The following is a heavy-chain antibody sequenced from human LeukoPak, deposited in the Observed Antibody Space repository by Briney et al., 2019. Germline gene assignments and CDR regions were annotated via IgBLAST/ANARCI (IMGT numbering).Heavy chain of an antibody. CDR2: ISYDGSNK. Sequence: GGSLRLSCAASGFTFSSYWMSWVRQAPGKGLEWVAVISYDGSNKYYADSVKGRFTISRDNSKNTLYLQMNSLRAEDTAVYYCARAITGPLYYYFDYWSQGTLVTVSS. J-gene: IGHJ4*02. V-gene: IGHV3-30-3*01. CDR3: ARAITGPLYYYFDY. CDR1: GFTFSSYW. D-gene: IGHD1-20*01.